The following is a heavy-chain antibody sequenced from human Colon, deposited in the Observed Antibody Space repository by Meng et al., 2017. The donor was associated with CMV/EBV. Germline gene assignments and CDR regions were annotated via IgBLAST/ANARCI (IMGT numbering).Heavy chain of an antibody. J-gene: IGHJ4*02. CDR1: GFSFTTDKAG. Sequence: QTTRKESGPPLLKPPQTLTLTCTFSGFSFTTDKAGVGWIRHPPGKALEWLALIYWDDDTRYSPSLKTRLTITRDTSKNQVILTMTNMDPADTATYYCVHRSYSGQDDYWGQGALVTVSS. D-gene: IGHD5-12*01. V-gene: IGHV2-5*02. CDR3: VHRSYSGQDDY. CDR2: IYWDDDT.